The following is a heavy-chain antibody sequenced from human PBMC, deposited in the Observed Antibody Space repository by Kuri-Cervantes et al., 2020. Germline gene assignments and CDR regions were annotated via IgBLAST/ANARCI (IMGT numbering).Heavy chain of an antibody. CDR3: AREPWDQALSSNDY. CDR2: ISAYNGNT. J-gene: IGHJ4*02. CDR1: GYTFTSYG. D-gene: IGHD1-26*01. V-gene: IGHV1-18*01. Sequence: ASVKVSCKASGYTFTSYGISWVRQAPEQGLEWMGWISAYNGNTNYAQKLQGRVTMTTDTSTSTAYMELRSLRSDDTAVYYCAREPWDQALSSNDYWGQGTLVTVSS.